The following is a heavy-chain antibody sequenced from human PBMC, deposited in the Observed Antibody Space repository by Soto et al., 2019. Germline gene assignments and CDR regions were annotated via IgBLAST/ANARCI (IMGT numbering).Heavy chain of an antibody. CDR3: ARVETCSSTSCYSVFDY. CDR2: INSDGSST. V-gene: IGHV3-74*03. D-gene: IGHD2-2*01. Sequence: EVQLVESGGGLVQPGGSLRLSCAASGFTFSNYWMHWFRQAPGKGLVWVSRINSDGSSTTYADSVKGRFTISRDNAKNTLYLQMNSLRAEDTAVYYCARVETCSSTSCYSVFDYWGQGTLVTVSS. J-gene: IGHJ4*02. CDR1: GFTFSNYW.